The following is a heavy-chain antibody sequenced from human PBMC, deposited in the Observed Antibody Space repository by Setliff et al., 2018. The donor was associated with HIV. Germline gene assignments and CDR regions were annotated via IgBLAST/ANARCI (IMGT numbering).Heavy chain of an antibody. CDR3: ARYSTLTTNFDY. Sequence: SVKVSCKASGGTFSSYAISWVRQAPGQGLEWMGGIIPILGIANYAQKFQGRVTITADESTSTAYMELSSLRSEDTAVYYCARYSTLTTNFDYWGQGTLVTVSS. J-gene: IGHJ4*02. CDR2: IIPILGIA. V-gene: IGHV1-69*10. D-gene: IGHD4-17*01. CDR1: GGTFSSYA.